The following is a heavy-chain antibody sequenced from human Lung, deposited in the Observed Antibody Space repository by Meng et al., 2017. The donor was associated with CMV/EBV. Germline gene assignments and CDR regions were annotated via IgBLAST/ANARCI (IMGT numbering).Heavy chain of an antibody. CDR2: IRYDGKNV. J-gene: IGHJ6*02. CDR3: AKDKGNIDGGYYYYGIDV. CDR1: GFTFSSYG. D-gene: IGHD3-3*01. Sequence: GESLKISCAASGFTFSSYGMHWVRQAPGKGLEGVPFIRYDGKNVYYADSVKGRFSISRDDSKNTLYLQMNSLRTEDTAVYYCAKDKGNIDGGYYYYGIDVWGQGTXVTVYS. V-gene: IGHV3-30*02.